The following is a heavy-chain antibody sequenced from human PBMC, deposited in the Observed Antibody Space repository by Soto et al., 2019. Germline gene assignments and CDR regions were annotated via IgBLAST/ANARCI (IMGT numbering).Heavy chain of an antibody. J-gene: IGHJ6*02. Sequence: GASVKGSWKASGYTFSGDYIHWLRKATGQGLEWMGWINPNSGGTNYAQKFQGRVTVTRDTPTSTAYMELSRLTSDDTAVYYCARSLTEGYCTITGCYTRPLYGMDVWGQGTTVTVSS. V-gene: IGHV1-2*02. D-gene: IGHD2-2*02. CDR3: ARSLTEGYCTITGCYTRPLYGMDV. CDR1: GYTFSGDY. CDR2: INPNSGGT.